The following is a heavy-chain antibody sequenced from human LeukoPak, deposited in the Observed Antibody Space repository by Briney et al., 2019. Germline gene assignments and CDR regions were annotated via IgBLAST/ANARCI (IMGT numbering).Heavy chain of an antibody. V-gene: IGHV3-23*01. CDR3: AKANWVSNADAVW. Sequence: PGGSLRLSCAASGFSFTNYAMSWVRQAPARGPEWVSGIRGGGETFHADSVKGRFTLSRDDSRNTVYFQLNNLRVEDTAIYYCAKANWVSNADAVWWGQGTQVTVSS. D-gene: IGHD1-1*01. CDR1: GFSFTNYA. J-gene: IGHJ4*02. CDR2: IRGGGET.